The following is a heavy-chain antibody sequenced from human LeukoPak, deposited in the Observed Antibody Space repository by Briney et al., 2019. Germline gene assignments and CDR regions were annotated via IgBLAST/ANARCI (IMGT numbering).Heavy chain of an antibody. CDR1: GFTFSRHW. CDR3: AEGTTG. D-gene: IGHD1-1*01. J-gene: IGHJ1*01. Sequence: TGGSLRLSCATSGFTFSRHWMSWVRQAPGKGLEWVANINQDGSGKYYVDSVKGRFTISRDDAKNSLYLQMNSLRSEDTAIYYCAEGTTGWGQGTLVTVSS. V-gene: IGHV3-7*01. CDR2: INQDGSGK.